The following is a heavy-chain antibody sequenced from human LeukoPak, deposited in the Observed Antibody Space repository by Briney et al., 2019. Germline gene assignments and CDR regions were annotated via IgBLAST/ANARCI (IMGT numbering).Heavy chain of an antibody. CDR1: GFTFSSYS. V-gene: IGHV3-48*02. Sequence: GGSLRPSCAASGFTFSSYSMNWVRQAPGKGLEWVSYIGSSGRTIYYADSVKGRLSISRDNAKNSLYLQMNSLRDEDTAVYYCARDTVNPSGYLDYWGQGTLVTVSS. CDR2: IGSSGRTI. J-gene: IGHJ4*02. CDR3: ARDTVNPSGYLDY. D-gene: IGHD4-17*01.